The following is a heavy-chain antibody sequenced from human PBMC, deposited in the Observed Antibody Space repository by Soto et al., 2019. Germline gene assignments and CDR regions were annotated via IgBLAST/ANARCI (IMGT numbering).Heavy chain of an antibody. Sequence: QITLKESGPTLARPTQTLTLTCSFSGFSLNTNGMGVGWIRQPPGKALEWLAFIYWDEDKRYSPSLKTTLTFITDSPKHDVVLTLTSLYPVDTGRYYCAGWNDDSGVDVWGQGTTVSVSS. V-gene: IGHV2-5*02. CDR3: AGWNDDSGVDV. D-gene: IGHD1-1*01. J-gene: IGHJ6*02. CDR2: IYWDEDK. CDR1: GFSLNTNGMG.